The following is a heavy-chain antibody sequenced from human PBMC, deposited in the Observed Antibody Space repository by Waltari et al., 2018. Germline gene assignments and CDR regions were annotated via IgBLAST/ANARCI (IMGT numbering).Heavy chain of an antibody. CDR1: GFKFSAYA. CDR2: IGSSSRFM. J-gene: IGHJ6*02. D-gene: IGHD6-19*01. Sequence: EVQLVESGGGLVKPGGSLRLSCVASGFKFSAYAMNWVRQAPGKGRGVGSTIGSSSRFMDYADSVRGRFTVARDNAKNTLYLQMDTLRAEDTAVYYCAREGAEQWVVEDYGMDVWGQGTTVTVSS. CDR3: AREGAEQWVVEDYGMDV. V-gene: IGHV3-21*02.